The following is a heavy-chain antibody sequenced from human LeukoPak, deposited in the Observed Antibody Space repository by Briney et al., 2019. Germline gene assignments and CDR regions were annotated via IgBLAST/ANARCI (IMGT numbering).Heavy chain of an antibody. CDR3: ARDRLGSSSPTYFYYYMDV. D-gene: IGHD6-6*01. CDR2: IYSDGRT. CDR1: GGSINNYY. Sequence: SETLSLTCTVSGGSINNYYWSWIRQPAGRALEWIGHIYSDGRTNYNPSLQSRVTMSVDTSSSHLSLVLTSVTAADTAVYYCARDRLGSSSPTYFYYYMDVWGRGTTVIVSS. V-gene: IGHV4-4*07. J-gene: IGHJ6*03.